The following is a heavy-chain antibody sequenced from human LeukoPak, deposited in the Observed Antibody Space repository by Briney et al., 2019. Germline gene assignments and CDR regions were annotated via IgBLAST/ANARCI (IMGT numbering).Heavy chain of an antibody. CDR1: SGSITNYY. CDR2: IYYSGNT. D-gene: IGHD6-13*01. Sequence: SETLSLTCTVSSGSITNYYWSWIRQPPGKGLEWIGFIYYSGNTNYNPSLKSRVTISVDTSKNQFSLKLSSVTAADTAVYFCARGSSSSHHPALSWGQGTLVTVSS. J-gene: IGHJ4*02. CDR3: ARGSSSSHHPALS. V-gene: IGHV4-59*01.